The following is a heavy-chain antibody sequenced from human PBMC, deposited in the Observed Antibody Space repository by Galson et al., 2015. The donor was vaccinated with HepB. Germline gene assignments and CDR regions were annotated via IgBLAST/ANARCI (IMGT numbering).Heavy chain of an antibody. CDR2: INASGDST. D-gene: IGHD5-18*01. Sequence: QSGAEVKKPGASVKVSCKASGYTFSSYDMHWVRQAPGQGLEWMGIINASGDSTSYAQKFLGRVIMTRDTSTSTVCMELTSLRSEDTAIYYCARDVDTTMVMGFDSWGQGTLVTVSS. CDR3: ARDVDTTMVMGFDS. CDR1: GYTFSSYD. J-gene: IGHJ5*01. V-gene: IGHV1-46*01.